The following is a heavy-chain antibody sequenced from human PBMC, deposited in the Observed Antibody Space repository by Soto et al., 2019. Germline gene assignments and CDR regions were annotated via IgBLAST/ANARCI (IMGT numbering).Heavy chain of an antibody. CDR3: ASRDMPTVTLDY. D-gene: IGHD4-17*01. CDR2: IYYSGST. Sequence: QLQLQESGPGLVKPSETLSLTCTVSGGSISSSSYYWGWIRQPPGKGLEWIGSIYYSGSTYYNPSLQGGVSISVDTSKRQCSLHLSSVPAADPAVYYCASRDMPTVTLDYWGQGTLVTVSS. J-gene: IGHJ4*02. V-gene: IGHV4-39*01. CDR1: GGSISSSSYY.